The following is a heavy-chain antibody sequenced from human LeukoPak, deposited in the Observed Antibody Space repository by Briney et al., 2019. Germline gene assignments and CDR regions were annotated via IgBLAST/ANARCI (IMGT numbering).Heavy chain of an antibody. CDR1: GFTFSSYA. J-gene: IGHJ6*02. CDR2: IRGSGGST. D-gene: IGHD3-10*01. CDR3: ARVLLWFGELLPPNGMDV. V-gene: IGHV3-23*01. Sequence: QPGGSLRLSCAASGFTFSSYAMSWVRQAPGKGLEWVSAIRGSGGSTYYADSVKGRFTISRDNAKNSLYLQMNSLRAEDTAVYYCARVLLWFGELLPPNGMDVWGQGTTVTVSS.